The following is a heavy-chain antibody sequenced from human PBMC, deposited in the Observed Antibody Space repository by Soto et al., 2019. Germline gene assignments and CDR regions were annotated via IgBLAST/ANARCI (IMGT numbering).Heavy chain of an antibody. CDR1: GYSFTSYW. D-gene: IGHD6-6*01. V-gene: IGHV5-10-1*01. Sequence: PGESLKISCKGSGYSFTSYWISWVRQMPGKGLEGMGRIDPSDSYTNYSPSFQGHVTISADKSISTAYLQWSSLKASDTAMYYCARSSSGFYYYYGMDVWGQRTTVTVSS. CDR3: ARSSSGFYYYYGMDV. CDR2: IDPSDSYT. J-gene: IGHJ6*02.